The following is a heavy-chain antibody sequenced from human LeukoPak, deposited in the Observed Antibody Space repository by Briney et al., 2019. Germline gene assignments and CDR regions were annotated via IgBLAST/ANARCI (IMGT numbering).Heavy chain of an antibody. D-gene: IGHD3-10*01. J-gene: IGHJ6*02. CDR2: ISSSSSYI. V-gene: IGHV3-21*01. Sequence: GGSLRLSCAASGFTFSSYSMNWVRQAPGKGLEWVSSISSSSSYIYYADSVKGRFTISRDNAKHSLYLQMNSLRAEDTAVYYCARDHLDYYGSGSYPPRYGMDVWGQGTTVTLS. CDR3: ARDHLDYYGSGSYPPRYGMDV. CDR1: GFTFSSYS.